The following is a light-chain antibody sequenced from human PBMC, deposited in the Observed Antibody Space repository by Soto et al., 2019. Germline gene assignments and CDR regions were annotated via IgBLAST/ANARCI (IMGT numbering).Light chain of an antibody. CDR3: QKYNSDPLT. CDR1: QVITNF. CDR2: SAS. Sequence: IQMTQSPPSVSASVGDRVTITCRASQVITNFLAWYQQKKGKVPRILIYSASTLQSGVPSRFSGSGSGTDFTLPISRLQPEDVGTYYCQKYNSDPLTFGGGTKVDIK. J-gene: IGKJ4*01. V-gene: IGKV1-27*01.